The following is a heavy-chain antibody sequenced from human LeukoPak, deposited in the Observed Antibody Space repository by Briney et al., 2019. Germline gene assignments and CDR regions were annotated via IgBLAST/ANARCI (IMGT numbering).Heavy chain of an antibody. D-gene: IGHD3-22*01. CDR3: AKEEVISGNHGVYFDY. V-gene: IGHV3-21*01. CDR1: GFTFSSYS. CDR2: ISSSSSYI. Sequence: PGGSLRLSCAASGFTFSSYSMNWVRQAPGKGLEWVSSISSSSSYIYYADSVKGRLTIPRDNAKNTLYLQMNSLRAEDTAVYYCAKEEVISGNHGVYFDYWGQGTLVTVSS. J-gene: IGHJ4*02.